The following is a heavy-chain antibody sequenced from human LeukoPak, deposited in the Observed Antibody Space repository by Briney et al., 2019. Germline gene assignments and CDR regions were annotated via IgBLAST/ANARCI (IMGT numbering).Heavy chain of an antibody. CDR3: GRRGTLYAFDI. CDR1: GFTFSSYE. J-gene: IGHJ3*02. CDR2: ISSSGSTI. Sequence: QTGGSLRLSCAASGFTFSSYEMNWVRQAPGKGLEWVSYISSSGSTIYYADSVKGRFTISRDNAKNSLYLQMNSLRAEDTAVYYCGRRGTLYAFDIWGQGTMVTVSS. D-gene: IGHD1-1*01. V-gene: IGHV3-48*03.